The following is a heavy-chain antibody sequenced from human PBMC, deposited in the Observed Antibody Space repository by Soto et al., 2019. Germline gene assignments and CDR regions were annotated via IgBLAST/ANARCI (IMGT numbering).Heavy chain of an antibody. CDR2: ISPHNFNT. J-gene: IGHJ4*02. Sequence: ASVKVSCKASGYTFTHFYITWVRQAPGQGLEWMGAISPHNFNTNYAQKFRGRVTLTTEKSTNTAYMDLRSLTSDDTAVYYCARDEGGYDILTGYYKAHYFDYWGQGVPVTVSS. CDR3: ARDEGGYDILTGYYKAHYFDY. V-gene: IGHV1-18*01. CDR1: GYTFTHFY. D-gene: IGHD3-9*01.